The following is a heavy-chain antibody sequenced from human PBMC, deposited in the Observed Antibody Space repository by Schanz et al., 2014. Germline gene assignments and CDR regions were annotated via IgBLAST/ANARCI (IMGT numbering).Heavy chain of an antibody. D-gene: IGHD3-3*01. V-gene: IGHV3-48*01. Sequence: EVQLLESGGGLVQPGGSLRLSCAASGFSVGNKYMNWVRQAPGKGLEWVSYISSASSTINYADSVKGRFTISRDNAKNSLFLQMNSLRAEDTAVYYCVRDSFFAFDYWGQGTLVTVSS. J-gene: IGHJ4*02. CDR2: ISSASSTI. CDR3: VRDSFFAFDY. CDR1: GFSVGNKY.